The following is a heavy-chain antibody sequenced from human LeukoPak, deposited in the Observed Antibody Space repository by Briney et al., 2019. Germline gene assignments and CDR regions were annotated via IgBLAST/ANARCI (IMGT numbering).Heavy chain of an antibody. D-gene: IGHD1-26*01. V-gene: IGHV3-23*01. CDR3: ANDDVGYYFVY. Sequence: GGSLRLSCAASGFTFRSYTMTWVRQAPGKGLEWVSTISGSGVGTDYADSVKGRFTISRDNSKNTLYLQMNSLRAEDTAVYYCANDDVGYYFVYWGQGTLVTVSS. CDR1: GFTFRSYT. CDR2: ISGSGVGT. J-gene: IGHJ4*02.